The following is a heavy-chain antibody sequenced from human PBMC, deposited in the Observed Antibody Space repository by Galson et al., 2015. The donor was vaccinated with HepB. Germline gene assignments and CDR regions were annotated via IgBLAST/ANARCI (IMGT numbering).Heavy chain of an antibody. J-gene: IGHJ6*03. CDR1: GLTFSSYG. Sequence: SLRLSCAASGLTFSSYGMHWVRQAPGKGLEWVAVIWYDGSNKYYADSVKGRFTISRDNSKNTLYLQMNSLRGEDTAVYYCARAGVVVVPAAMDPGPDYHYYYHMDVWGKGATVTVSS. D-gene: IGHD2-2*01. CDR2: IWYDGSNK. V-gene: IGHV3-33*01. CDR3: ARAGVVVVPAAMDPGPDYHYYYHMDV.